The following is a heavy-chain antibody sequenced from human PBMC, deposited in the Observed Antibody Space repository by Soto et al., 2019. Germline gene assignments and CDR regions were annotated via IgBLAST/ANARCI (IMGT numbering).Heavy chain of an antibody. Sequence: PSETLSLTCTVSGVSISSGDDFWTWIRQPPGKGLEWIGYIYYSGSTYYNPSLKSQLTMSVDTSKNQFSLKLSSVTAADTAVYYCARDRAKWKDYYYYGMDVWGQGTTVTVSS. D-gene: IGHD1-20*01. CDR2: IYYSGST. CDR3: ARDRAKWKDYYYYGMDV. V-gene: IGHV4-30-4*01. CDR1: GVSISSGDDF. J-gene: IGHJ6*02.